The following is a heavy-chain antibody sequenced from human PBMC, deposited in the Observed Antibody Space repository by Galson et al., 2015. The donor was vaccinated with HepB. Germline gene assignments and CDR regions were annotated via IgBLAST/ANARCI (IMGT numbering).Heavy chain of an antibody. J-gene: IGHJ5*02. Sequence: CAISGDSVSSNSAAWNWIRQSPSRGLEWLGRTYYRSKWYNDYAVSVKSRITINPDTSKNQFSLQLNSVTPEDTAVYYCAKGRRFGELLGWFDPWGQGTLVTVSS. D-gene: IGHD3-10*01. V-gene: IGHV6-1*01. CDR1: GDSVSSNSAA. CDR3: AKGRRFGELLGWFDP. CDR2: TYYRSKWYN.